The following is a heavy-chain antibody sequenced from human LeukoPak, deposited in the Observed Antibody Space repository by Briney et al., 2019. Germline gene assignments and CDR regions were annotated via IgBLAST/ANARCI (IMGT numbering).Heavy chain of an antibody. Sequence: SGGSLRLSCAASGFTFSSYSMNWVRQAPGKGLEWVSSISSSSSYIYYADSVKGRFTISRDNAKNSLYLQMNSLRAEDTAVYYCARGMATIDGYYYYMDVWGKGTTVTVSS. CDR1: GFTFSSYS. D-gene: IGHD5-24*01. J-gene: IGHJ6*03. CDR2: ISSSSSYI. V-gene: IGHV3-21*01. CDR3: ARGMATIDGYYYYMDV.